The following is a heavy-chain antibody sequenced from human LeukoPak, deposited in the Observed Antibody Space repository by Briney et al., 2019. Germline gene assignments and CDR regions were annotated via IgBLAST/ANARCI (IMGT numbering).Heavy chain of an antibody. D-gene: IGHD6-13*01. J-gene: IGHJ6*02. CDR3: ATFSSSWAYYYYGMDA. CDR1: GGSVSSGSYY. Sequence: SETLSLTCTVSGGSVSSGSYYWSWIRQPPGKGLEWIGYIYYSGSTNYNPSLKSRVTISVDTSKNQFSLKLSSVTAADTAVYYCATFSSSWAYYYYGMDAWGQGTTVTASS. V-gene: IGHV4-61*01. CDR2: IYYSGST.